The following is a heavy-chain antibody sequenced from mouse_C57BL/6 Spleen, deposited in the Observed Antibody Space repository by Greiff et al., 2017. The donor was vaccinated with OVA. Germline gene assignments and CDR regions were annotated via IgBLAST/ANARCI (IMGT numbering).Heavy chain of an antibody. CDR1: GYTFTSYG. V-gene: IGHV1-81*01. Sequence: QVQLQQSGAELARPGASVKLSCKASGYTFTSYGISWVKQRTGKGLEWIGEIYPRSGNTYYNEKFKGKATLTADKSSSTAYMELRSLTSEASAVYFCARRDGSSPDYWGQGTTRTVSS. D-gene: IGHD1-1*01. J-gene: IGHJ2*01. CDR3: ARRDGSSPDY. CDR2: IYPRSGNT.